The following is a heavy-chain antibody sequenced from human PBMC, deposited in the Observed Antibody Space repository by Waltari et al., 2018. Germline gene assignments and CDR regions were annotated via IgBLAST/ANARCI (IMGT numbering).Heavy chain of an antibody. D-gene: IGHD5-12*01. CDR1: GYSFTSYW. V-gene: IGHV5-51*01. CDR3: ARQGDGYNPNPDYWYFDL. CDR2: IYPGDSAT. J-gene: IGHJ2*01. Sequence: EVQLVQSGAEVKKPGESLKISCKGSGYSFTSYWIGWVRQMPGKGLEWMGIIYPGDSATRYSPSFQGQVTISADKSISTAYLQWSSLKASDTAMYYCARQGDGYNPNPDYWYFDLWGRGTLVTVSS.